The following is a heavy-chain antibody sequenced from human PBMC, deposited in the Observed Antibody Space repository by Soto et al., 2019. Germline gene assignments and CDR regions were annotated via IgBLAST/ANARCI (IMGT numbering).Heavy chain of an antibody. V-gene: IGHV3-30*18. CDR1: GFSFSSYG. D-gene: IGHD1-1*01. Sequence: QVQLVESGGGVVQPGRSLRLSCAASGFSFSSYGMHWVRQAPGKGLEWVAMISYDGTDEYYADSVKGGFTISRDNSKNAVYLQMSSLRAEDTAVYYCAKQKSDWNAHFDYWGQGTLVTVSS. J-gene: IGHJ4*02. CDR3: AKQKSDWNAHFDY. CDR2: ISYDGTDE.